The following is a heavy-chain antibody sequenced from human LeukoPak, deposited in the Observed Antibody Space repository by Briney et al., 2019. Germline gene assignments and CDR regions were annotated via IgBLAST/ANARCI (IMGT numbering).Heavy chain of an antibody. Sequence: GGSLRLSCAASAFSLNAYNMNWVRQAPGKGLEWVSSISYTGTYIYYADSVKGRFTISRDNAKNSLYLQMNSLRAEDTALYYCAKVVGIAADSGAFDIWGQGTMVTVSS. D-gene: IGHD6-13*01. CDR2: ISYTGTYI. CDR3: AKVVGIAADSGAFDI. V-gene: IGHV3-21*04. CDR1: AFSLNAYN. J-gene: IGHJ3*02.